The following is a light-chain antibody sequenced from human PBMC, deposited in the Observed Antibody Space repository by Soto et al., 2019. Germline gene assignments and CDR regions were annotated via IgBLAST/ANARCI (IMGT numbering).Light chain of an antibody. CDR1: RGDVGAFNY. CDR2: EVS. J-gene: IGLJ1*01. V-gene: IGLV2-14*01. Sequence: QSALTQPASVSGSPGQSITISCTGTRGDVGAFNYVSWYQLHPGKAPKLVIYEVSSRPSGVSNRSSGSKSGNTASLSISGLQAEDEGDYYCASYSTGDTLYVFGSGTKLTVL. CDR3: ASYSTGDTLYV.